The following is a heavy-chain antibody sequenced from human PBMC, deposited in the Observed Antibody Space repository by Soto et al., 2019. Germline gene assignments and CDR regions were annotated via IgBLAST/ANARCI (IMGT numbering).Heavy chain of an antibody. CDR2: IYYSGST. V-gene: IGHV4-39*01. Sequence: QLQLQESGPGLVKPSETLSLTCTVSGGSISSSSYYWGWIRQPPGKGLEWIGSIYYSGSTYYNPSLKSGVTISVDRSKNQFSLKLSSVTAADTAVYYCARHEWQLVCQRCTSFDYWGQGTLVTVFS. D-gene: IGHD6-6*01. CDR3: ARHEWQLVCQRCTSFDY. J-gene: IGHJ4*02. CDR1: GGSISSSSYY.